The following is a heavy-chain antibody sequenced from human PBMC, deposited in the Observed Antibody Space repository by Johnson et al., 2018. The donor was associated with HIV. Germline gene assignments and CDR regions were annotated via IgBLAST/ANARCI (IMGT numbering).Heavy chain of an antibody. V-gene: IGHV3-33*06. CDR3: AKGTSRGWADAFDV. J-gene: IGHJ3*01. CDR2: TWFDGTNQ. D-gene: IGHD6-19*01. CDR1: GFTFSSYG. Sequence: QVQLVESGGGVVQPGTSLRLSCVPSGFTFSSYGMHWVRQAPGKGLEWVATTWFDGTNQYYADSVKGRSPISRDNFKKTVHLQMNSLRAEDTAVYYCAKGTSRGWADAFDVWGQGTMVTVSS.